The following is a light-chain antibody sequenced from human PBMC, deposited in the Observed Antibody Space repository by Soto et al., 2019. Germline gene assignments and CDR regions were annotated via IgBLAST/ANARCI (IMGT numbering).Light chain of an antibody. CDR3: QSYDSSHV. CDR1: SPNIGAGYD. CDR2: GNS. Sequence: QSVLTQPPSVSGAPGQRVTISCTGSSPNIGAGYDVHWYQQVPGAAPKLLIFGNSNRPSGVPDRFSGSKSGTSASLAITGLQAEDEADYYCQSYDSSHVFGTGTKVTVL. V-gene: IGLV1-40*01. J-gene: IGLJ1*01.